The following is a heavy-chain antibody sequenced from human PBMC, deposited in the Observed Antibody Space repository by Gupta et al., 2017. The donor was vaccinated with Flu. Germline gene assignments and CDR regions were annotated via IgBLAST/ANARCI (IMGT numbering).Heavy chain of an antibody. J-gene: IGHJ4*02. Sequence: QVQLQQWGAGLLKPSETLSLTCAVYGGSFSGYYWSWIRQPPGKGLEWIGEINHSGSTNYNPSLKSRVNISVDTSKNQFSLKLSSVTAADTAVYYCARGPRGMDYDSSGFLDYWGQGTRVTVSS. V-gene: IGHV4-34*01. D-gene: IGHD3-22*01. CDR3: ARGPRGMDYDSSGFLDY. CDR1: GGSFSGYY. CDR2: INHSGST.